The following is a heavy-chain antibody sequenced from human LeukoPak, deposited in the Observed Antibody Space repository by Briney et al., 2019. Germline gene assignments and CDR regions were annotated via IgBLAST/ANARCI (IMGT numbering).Heavy chain of an antibody. Sequence: SETLSLTCTVSGGSISSSSYYWGWIRQPPGKGLEWIGSIYYSGSTYYNPSLKSRVTISVDTSKSQFSLKLSSVTAADTAVYYCARHGYSSSFLNWFDPWGQGTLVTVSS. D-gene: IGHD6-13*01. CDR3: ARHGYSSSFLNWFDP. CDR2: IYYSGST. J-gene: IGHJ5*02. CDR1: GGSISSSSYY. V-gene: IGHV4-39*01.